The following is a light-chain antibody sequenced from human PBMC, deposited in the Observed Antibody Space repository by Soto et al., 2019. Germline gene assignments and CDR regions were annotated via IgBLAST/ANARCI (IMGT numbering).Light chain of an antibody. CDR1: NSDVGNYNH. CDR3: CSFARSSTWV. V-gene: IGLV2-23*02. J-gene: IGLJ3*02. CDR2: EVS. Sequence: QSALTQPASVSGSPGQSITISCTGTNSDVGNYNHVSWYQQHPGKAPKLMIYEVSERPSGVSYRFSGSKSGNTASLTISGLEAEDEADYYCCSFARSSTWVFGGGTKLTVL.